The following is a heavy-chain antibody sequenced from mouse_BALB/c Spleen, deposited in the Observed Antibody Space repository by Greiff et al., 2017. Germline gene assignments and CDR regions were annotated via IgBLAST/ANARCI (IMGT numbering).Heavy chain of an antibody. J-gene: IGHJ3*01. CDR1: GFDIKDTY. D-gene: IGHD1-1*01. V-gene: IGHV14-3*02. CDR3: ARRDYGSSLGFAY. CDR2: IDPANGTT. Sequence: VQLQQSGAELVKPWASVKLSCTASGFDIKDTYMHWVKQRPEQGLAWIGRIDPANGTTKYDPKFQGKATITADTSSNTAYLQLSSLTSEDTAVYYCARRDYGSSLGFAYWGQGTLVTVSA.